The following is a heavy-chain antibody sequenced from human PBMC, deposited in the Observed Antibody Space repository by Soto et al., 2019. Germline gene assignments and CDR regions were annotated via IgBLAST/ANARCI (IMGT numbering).Heavy chain of an antibody. D-gene: IGHD6-13*01. V-gene: IGHV2-5*02. CDR2: TYWDDDK. CDR1: GFSVTTSGVG. Sequence: QITLKESGPTLVKPTQTLTLTCTSSGFSVTTSGVGVGWIRQPPGKALEWLALTYWDDDKRYSPSLKSRLTITKDTSKNQVVLTMTNMDPVETATYYCARRIAAAAFDYWGQGTLVTVSS. J-gene: IGHJ4*02. CDR3: ARRIAAAAFDY.